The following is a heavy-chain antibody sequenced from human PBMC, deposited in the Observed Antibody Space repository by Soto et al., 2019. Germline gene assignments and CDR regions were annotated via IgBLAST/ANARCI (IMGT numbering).Heavy chain of an antibody. Sequence: QVQLVQSGAEVKKPWSSVKLSCKTSGGTFRNYAINWLRQAPGQGLEWMGGSIPVFGTANYAQTFQGRFTITADESTSTAYMELSSLRSEDTAVYYCAIPLPKQQLVRGAFDHWGQGTLVTVAS. D-gene: IGHD6-13*01. CDR3: AIPLPKQQLVRGAFDH. CDR1: GGTFRNYA. V-gene: IGHV1-69*01. J-gene: IGHJ4*02. CDR2: SIPVFGTA.